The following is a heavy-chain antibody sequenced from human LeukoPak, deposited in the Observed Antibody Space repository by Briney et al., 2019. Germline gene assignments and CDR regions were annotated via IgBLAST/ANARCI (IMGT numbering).Heavy chain of an antibody. CDR1: GYTLSNYW. D-gene: IGHD3-3*01. CDR2: ISSDGRII. J-gene: IGHJ5*02. CDR3: ARHGYDFWSPRLSWFDP. Sequence: GESLRLSCAASGYTLSNYWMHWVRQAPGERLVWVSRISSDGRIISYADSVKGRFTISRDNAKNTVYLHLNSLRADDTAVYYCARHGYDFWSPRLSWFDPWGQGTLVTVSS. V-gene: IGHV3-74*01.